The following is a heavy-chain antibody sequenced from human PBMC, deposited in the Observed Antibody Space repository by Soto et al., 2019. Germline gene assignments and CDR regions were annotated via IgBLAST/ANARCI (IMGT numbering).Heavy chain of an antibody. V-gene: IGHV5-51*01. D-gene: IGHD5-12*01. J-gene: IGHJ4*02. CDR1: GYDFTIYW. CDR3: ARAWEGEYGGYDAPLEF. Sequence: VQLVQSGAEVKKAGESLRISCKASGYDFTIYWIAWVRQMSGGGLEWMGNIYPDGSDAKYNPSFQGQVTFSVDKSVSTAYVQWTTLKASDTAIYYCARAWEGEYGGYDAPLEFWGQGTPVTVSS. CDR2: IYPDGSDA.